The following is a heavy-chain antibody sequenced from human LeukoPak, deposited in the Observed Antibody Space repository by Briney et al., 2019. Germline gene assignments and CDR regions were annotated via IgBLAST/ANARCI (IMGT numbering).Heavy chain of an antibody. V-gene: IGHV4-34*01. Sequence: SETLSLTCAVYGGSFSRYYWSWIRQSPGKGLEWIGEINHSGSTNYNPSLKSRVTISVDTSKNQFSLKLSSVTAADTAVYYCARGGDRPYWYFDLWGRGTLVTVSS. CDR1: GGSFSRYY. J-gene: IGHJ2*01. D-gene: IGHD3-16*01. CDR3: ARGGDRPYWYFDL. CDR2: INHSGST.